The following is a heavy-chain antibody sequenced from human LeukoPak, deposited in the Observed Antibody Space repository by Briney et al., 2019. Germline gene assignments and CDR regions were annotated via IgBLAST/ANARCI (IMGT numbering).Heavy chain of an antibody. J-gene: IGHJ3*02. V-gene: IGHV3-66*01. Sequence: GGSLRLSCAASGFTFSTYSLNWVRQAPGKGLEWVSVIYSGGSTYYADSVKGRFTISRDNSKNTLYLQMNSLRAEDTAVYYCARDPSYDSSGYYPNDAFDIWGQGTMVTVSS. CDR2: IYSGGST. CDR3: ARDPSYDSSGYYPNDAFDI. D-gene: IGHD3-22*01. CDR1: GFTFSTYS.